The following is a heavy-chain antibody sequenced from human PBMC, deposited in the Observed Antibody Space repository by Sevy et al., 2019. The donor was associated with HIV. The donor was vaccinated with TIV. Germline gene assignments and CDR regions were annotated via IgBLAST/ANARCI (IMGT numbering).Heavy chain of an antibody. CDR1: GYSFANYW. V-gene: IGHV5-51*01. CDR2: IHPGASDT. J-gene: IGHJ4*02. D-gene: IGHD4-17*01. Sequence: GESLKISCKGSGYSFANYWIGWVRQMPGKGLEWLGIIHPGASDTRYSLSFQGQVTMSADKSISTAYLQWNSLKASDTAMYYFSTFAYGDYVGYFDFWGQGSLVTVSS. CDR3: STFAYGDYVGYFDF.